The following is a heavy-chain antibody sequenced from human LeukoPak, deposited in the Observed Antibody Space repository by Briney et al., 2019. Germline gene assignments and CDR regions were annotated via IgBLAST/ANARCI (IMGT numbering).Heavy chain of an antibody. D-gene: IGHD6-19*01. CDR2: INHSGST. J-gene: IGHJ4*02. Sequence: PSETLSLTCAVYGGSFSGYYWSWIRQPPGKGLEWIGEINHSGSTNYNPSLKSRVTISVDTSKNQSSLKLSSVTAADTAVYYCARDGRSGWYDFDYWGQGTLVTVSS. V-gene: IGHV4-34*01. CDR3: ARDGRSGWYDFDY. CDR1: GGSFSGYY.